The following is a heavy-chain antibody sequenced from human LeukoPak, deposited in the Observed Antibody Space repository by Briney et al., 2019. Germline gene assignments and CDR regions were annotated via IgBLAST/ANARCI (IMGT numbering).Heavy chain of an antibody. D-gene: IGHD5-18*01. CDR3: ARATAMGPYYYYYMDV. V-gene: IGHV4-4*07. J-gene: IGHJ6*03. CDR2: IYTSGST. Sequence: SETLSLTCAVSGGSISSYYWSWIRQPAGKGLEWIGRIYTSGSTNYNPSLKSRVTMSVDTSKNQSSLKLSSVTAADTAVYYCARATAMGPYYYYYMDVWGKGTTVTVSS. CDR1: GGSISSYY.